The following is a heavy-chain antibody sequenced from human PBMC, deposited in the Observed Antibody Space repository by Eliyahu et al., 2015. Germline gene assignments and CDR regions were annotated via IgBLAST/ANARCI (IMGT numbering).Heavy chain of an antibody. CDR2: ISSNGGST. J-gene: IGHJ4*02. CDR1: GFTFSSYA. V-gene: IGHV3-64*01. Sequence: EVQLVESGGGLVQPGGSLRLSCAASGFTFSSYAMHWVRQAPGKGLGYVSAISSNGGSTYYANSVKGRFTISRDNSKNTLYLQMGSLRAEDMAVYYCARGRDYWGQGTLVTVSS. CDR3: ARGRDY.